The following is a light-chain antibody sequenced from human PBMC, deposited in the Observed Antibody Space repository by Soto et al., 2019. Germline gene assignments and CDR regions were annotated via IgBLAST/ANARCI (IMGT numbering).Light chain of an antibody. CDR1: QSLLHSNGYND. J-gene: IGKJ1*01. CDR3: MQALQAPGT. Sequence: DMVMTQSPLSLPVTPGEPASISCRSSQSLLHSNGYNDLDSYLQKPGQSPQLLIYLGSNLASGVPERFSGRGSGTDFTLKISRVEAEDVGVYYCMQALQAPGTFGQGTTVEIK. V-gene: IGKV2-28*01. CDR2: LGS.